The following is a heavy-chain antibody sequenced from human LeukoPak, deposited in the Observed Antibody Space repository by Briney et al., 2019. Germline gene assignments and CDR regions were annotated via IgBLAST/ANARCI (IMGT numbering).Heavy chain of an antibody. D-gene: IGHD2-21*01. CDR2: ISGSGEST. J-gene: IGHJ4*02. V-gene: IGHV3-23*01. Sequence: EGSLRLSCAASGFTFSSYSMRWVRQAPGKGLEWVSGISGSGESTYYADSVKGRFTIFRDNPKNTLYLQMNSLRAEDTALYYCAKRGDSGACNDYWGQGTLVTVSS. CDR1: GFTFSSYS. CDR3: AKRGDSGACNDY.